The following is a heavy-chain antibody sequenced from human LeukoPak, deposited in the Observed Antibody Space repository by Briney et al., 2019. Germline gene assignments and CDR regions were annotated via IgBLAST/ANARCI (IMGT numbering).Heavy chain of an antibody. CDR3: AKDPNGDHVGAFDS. J-gene: IGHJ3*01. CDR1: GLTFSNYA. V-gene: IGHV3-23*01. CDR2: ITGRGGT. Sequence: PGGSLRLSCAASGLTFSNYAMTWVRQAPGKGLEWISSITGRGGTSYTDSVKGRFTVYRDNSKNTLYLQMNSLRVGDTALYYCAKDPNGDHVGAFDSWGQGTMVTVSS. D-gene: IGHD2-21*02.